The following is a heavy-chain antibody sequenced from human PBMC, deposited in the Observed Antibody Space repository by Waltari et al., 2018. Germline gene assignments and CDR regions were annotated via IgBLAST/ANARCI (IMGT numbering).Heavy chain of an antibody. D-gene: IGHD2-2*02. Sequence: QVQLQQWGAGLLKPSETLSLTCAVYGGSFSGYYWSWIRQPPGKGMEWIGESKHSVITTYSPARKIRVTIAVDTSKNQSSLKLSSVTAADTAVYYCARLLGYCSSTSCYNDACDIWGQGTMVTVSS. J-gene: IGHJ3*02. V-gene: IGHV4-34*01. CDR3: ARLLGYCSSTSCYNDACDI. CDR1: GGSFSGYY. CDR2: SKHSVIT.